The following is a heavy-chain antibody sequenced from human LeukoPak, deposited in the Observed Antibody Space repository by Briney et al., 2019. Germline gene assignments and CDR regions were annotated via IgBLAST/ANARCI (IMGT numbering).Heavy chain of an antibody. V-gene: IGHV1-69*05. J-gene: IGHJ4*02. D-gene: IGHD2-15*01. CDR2: IIPIFGTA. Sequence: ASVKVSCKASGGTFSSYAISWVRQAPGQGLEWMGGIIPIFGTANYAQKFQGRVTITTDESTSTAYMELSSLRSEDTAVYYCARVNVVVVAARDYWGQGTLVTVSS. CDR1: GGTFSSYA. CDR3: ARVNVVVVAARDY.